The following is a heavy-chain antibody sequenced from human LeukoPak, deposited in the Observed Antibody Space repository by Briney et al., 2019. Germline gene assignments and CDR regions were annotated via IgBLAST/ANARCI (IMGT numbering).Heavy chain of an antibody. D-gene: IGHD3-9*01. CDR3: ARGRGYDILTGYYGYYFDY. Sequence: SETLSLTCTVSGYSLSSGYYWSWIRQPPGKGLEWIGYIYYSGSTNYNPSLKSRVTISVDTSKNQFSLKLSSVTAADTAVYYCARGRGYDILTGYYGYYFDYWGQGTLVTVSS. CDR1: GYSLSSGYY. V-gene: IGHV4-61*01. J-gene: IGHJ4*02. CDR2: IYYSGST.